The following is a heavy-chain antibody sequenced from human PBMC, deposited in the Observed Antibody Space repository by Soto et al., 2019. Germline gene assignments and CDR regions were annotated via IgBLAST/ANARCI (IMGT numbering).Heavy chain of an antibody. CDR1: GGSISSSSYY. Sequence: SETLSLTCTVSGGSISSSSYYWGWIRQPPGKGLEWIGSIYYSGSTYYNPSLKSRVTISVDMSKNQFSLKLSSVIAADTAVYYCARAYGGFDNGLDVWGQGTAVTVSS. D-gene: IGHD5-12*01. J-gene: IGHJ6*02. CDR3: ARAYGGFDNGLDV. V-gene: IGHV4-39*07. CDR2: IYYSGST.